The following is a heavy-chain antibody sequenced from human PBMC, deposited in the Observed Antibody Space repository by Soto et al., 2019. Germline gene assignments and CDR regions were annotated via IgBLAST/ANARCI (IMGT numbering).Heavy chain of an antibody. CDR3: SRNRGNYDDYAPFQH. J-gene: IGHJ1*01. CDR1: GFTFGDYA. V-gene: IGHV3-49*03. Sequence: GGSLRLSCTASGFTFGDYAMSWYRQAPGKGLEWVGFIRSKGYGGTTEYAASVKGRFTITRDDSKSIAYLQMNSLKTEDTAVYYCSRNRGNYDDYAPFQHWGQGTLVTVSS. CDR2: IRSKGYGGTT. D-gene: IGHD4-17*01.